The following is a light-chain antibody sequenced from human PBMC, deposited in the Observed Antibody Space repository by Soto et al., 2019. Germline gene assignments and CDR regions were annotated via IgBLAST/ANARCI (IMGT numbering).Light chain of an antibody. V-gene: IGKV3-15*01. Sequence: ELVLAQSPATLYVSPGEGATLSCRASQGIGDTLAWYQQKPGQTPRLLIYDTSIRATGVPARFSGSRSGAEFTLTISSLQSEDFAVYYCQQYNNWPRTFGPGTKVDIK. CDR3: QQYNNWPRT. CDR1: QGIGDT. CDR2: DTS. J-gene: IGKJ1*01.